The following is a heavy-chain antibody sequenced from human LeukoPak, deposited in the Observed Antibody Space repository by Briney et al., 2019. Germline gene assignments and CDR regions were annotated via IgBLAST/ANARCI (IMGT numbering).Heavy chain of an antibody. J-gene: IGHJ4*02. CDR1: GFTFSSYS. D-gene: IGHD3-3*01. V-gene: IGHV3-48*01. Sequence: GGSLRLSCAASGFTFSSYSMNWVRQAPGKGLEWVSYISSSSSTIYYADSVKGRFTISRDNAKNSLYLQMNSLRAEDTAVYYCAREYFRVVTYIDYWGQGTLVTVSP. CDR3: AREYFRVVTYIDY. CDR2: ISSSSSTI.